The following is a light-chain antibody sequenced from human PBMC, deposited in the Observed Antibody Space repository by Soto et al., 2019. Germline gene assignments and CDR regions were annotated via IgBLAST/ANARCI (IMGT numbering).Light chain of an antibody. CDR1: QSVGSY. Sequence: EIMLSQSPATLSLSPGERATLSCRASQSVGSYLAWYQHIPGQAPRLLIYDASKRATGIPARFSGSGSGTDFTLTISSLEPEDFAVYYCQQRSNWPPTWAFGQGTKVEVK. J-gene: IGKJ1*01. CDR3: QQRSNWPPTWA. CDR2: DAS. V-gene: IGKV3-11*01.